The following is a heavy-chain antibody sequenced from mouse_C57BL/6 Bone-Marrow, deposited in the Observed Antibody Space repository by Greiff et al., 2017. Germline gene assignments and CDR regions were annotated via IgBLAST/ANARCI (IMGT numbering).Heavy chain of an antibody. D-gene: IGHD2-1*01. V-gene: IGHV5-15*01. CDR1: GFTFSDYG. CDR2: ISNLAYSI. CDR3: ARRRNYGNYAMDY. J-gene: IGHJ4*01. Sequence: EVQLVESGGGLVQPGGSLKLSCAASGFTFSDYGMAWVRQAPRKGPEWVAFISNLAYSIYYADTVTGRFTISRENATNTLYLEMSSLRSEDTAMYYCARRRNYGNYAMDYWGQGTSVTVSS.